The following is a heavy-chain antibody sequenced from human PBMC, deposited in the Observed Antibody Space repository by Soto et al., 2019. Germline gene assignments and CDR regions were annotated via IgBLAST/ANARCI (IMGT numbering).Heavy chain of an antibody. Sequence: SETLSLTCTVSGGSISIGGYYLSWIRQHPGKGLEWVGYIYYSGSTYYNPSLKSRVTISVDTSKNQFSMKMSSVTAADTAVYYCARDGNGITMVRGVIIFRSGLDPWGQGSMVTLFS. CDR2: IYYSGST. CDR3: ARDGNGITMVRGVIIFRSGLDP. J-gene: IGHJ5*02. V-gene: IGHV4-31*03. CDR1: GGSISIGGYY. D-gene: IGHD3-10*01.